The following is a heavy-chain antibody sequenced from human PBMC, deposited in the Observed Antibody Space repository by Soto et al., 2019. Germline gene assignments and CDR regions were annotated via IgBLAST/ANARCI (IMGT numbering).Heavy chain of an antibody. J-gene: IGHJ6*03. CDR2: IGAYNGNT. CDR3: ARDSPRGGGTPMASDYYYYYYMDV. D-gene: IGHD1-1*01. CDR1: GYTFTSYG. V-gene: IGHV1-18*01. Sequence: QVQLVQSGAEVKKPGASVKVSCKASGYTFTSYGISWVRQAPGQGLEWMGWIGAYNGNTNYAQKLQGRVTITTDTSTTTAYVERRRLRSDDTAGYYCARDSPRGGGTPMASDYYYYYYMDVWGKGTTVTVSS.